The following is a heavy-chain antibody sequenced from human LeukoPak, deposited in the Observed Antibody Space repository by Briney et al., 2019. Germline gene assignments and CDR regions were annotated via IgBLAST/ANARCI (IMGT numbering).Heavy chain of an antibody. CDR3: ASGYSSGWYAWGFYFDY. Sequence: QSGGSLRLSCAASGFTVSSNYMSWVRQAPGKGLEWVSVIYSGGSTYYADSVKGRFTISRDNSKNTLYLQMDSLRAEDTAVYYCASGYSSGWYAWGFYFDYWGQGTLVTVSS. CDR2: IYSGGST. CDR1: GFTVSSNY. D-gene: IGHD6-19*01. V-gene: IGHV3-66*01. J-gene: IGHJ4*02.